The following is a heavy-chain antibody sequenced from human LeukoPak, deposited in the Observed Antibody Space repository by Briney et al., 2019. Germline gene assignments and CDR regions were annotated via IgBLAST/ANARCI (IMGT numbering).Heavy chain of an antibody. Sequence: ASVKVSCKASEYTFTRYYMHWVRQATGQGLEWMGWINPNTGGTNYAQKFQGRVTMTRDTSITTAYMELRSLEYDDTAVYYCAKDFRDQWLVNAFHIWGQGTMVTVSS. CDR2: INPNTGGT. V-gene: IGHV1-2*02. CDR3: AKDFRDQWLVNAFHI. CDR1: EYTFTRYY. D-gene: IGHD6-19*01. J-gene: IGHJ3*02.